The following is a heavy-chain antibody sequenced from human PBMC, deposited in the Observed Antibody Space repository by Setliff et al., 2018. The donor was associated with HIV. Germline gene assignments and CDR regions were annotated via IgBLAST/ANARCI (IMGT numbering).Heavy chain of an antibody. D-gene: IGHD6-13*01. CDR2: ISAYNGNT. Sequence: ASVKVSCKASGYTFTSYGISRVRQAPGQGLEWMGWISAYNGNTNYAQKLQGRVTMTTDTSTSTAYMELRSLRSDDTAVYYCARDEAAAGTLRDAFDIWGQGTMVTVSS. J-gene: IGHJ3*02. CDR1: GYTFTSYG. V-gene: IGHV1-18*01. CDR3: ARDEAAAGTLRDAFDI.